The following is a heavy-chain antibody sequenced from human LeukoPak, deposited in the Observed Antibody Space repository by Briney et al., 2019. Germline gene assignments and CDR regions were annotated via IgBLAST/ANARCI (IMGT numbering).Heavy chain of an antibody. Sequence: GGSLRLSCAVSGITLSNYGMSWVRQAPGKGLEWVAGISDSGGSTNYADSVKSRFTISRDNPKNTLFLQMNSLRAEDTAVYFCAKRGVVIRVILVGFHKEAYYFDSWGQGALVTVSS. CDR1: GITLSNYG. CDR3: AKRGVVIRVILVGFHKEAYYFDS. V-gene: IGHV3-23*01. D-gene: IGHD3-22*01. CDR2: ISDSGGST. J-gene: IGHJ4*02.